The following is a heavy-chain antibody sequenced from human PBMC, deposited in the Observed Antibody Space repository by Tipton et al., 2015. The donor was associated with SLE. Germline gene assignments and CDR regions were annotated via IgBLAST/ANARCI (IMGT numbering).Heavy chain of an antibody. CDR1: SSSISSDYY. V-gene: IGHV4-38-2*01. CDR3: ARVLHGSGTYYDDAFDI. D-gene: IGHD3-10*01. CDR2: IHHSGTT. Sequence: TLSLTCAVYSSSISSDYYWGWIRQPPGKGLEWIGSIHHSGTTHHNTSLKRRITISIDTSKNEFSLKLSSVSAADTAIYYCARVLHGSGTYYDDAFDIWGQGTLVTVSS. J-gene: IGHJ3*02.